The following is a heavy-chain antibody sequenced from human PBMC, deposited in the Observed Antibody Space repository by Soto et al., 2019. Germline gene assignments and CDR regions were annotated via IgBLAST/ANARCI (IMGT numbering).Heavy chain of an antibody. V-gene: IGHV1-18*01. CDR3: ARAWSGYSDYGMDV. CDR1: GYTFTSYG. Sequence: ASVKVSGKASGYTFTSYGISWVQQAPGQGLEWMGWISAYNGNTNLAQKLQGRVTMTTDTSTSTAYMELRSLRSDDTAVYYCARAWSGYSDYGMDVWGQGTTGTVSS. J-gene: IGHJ6*02. D-gene: IGHD3-3*01. CDR2: ISAYNGNT.